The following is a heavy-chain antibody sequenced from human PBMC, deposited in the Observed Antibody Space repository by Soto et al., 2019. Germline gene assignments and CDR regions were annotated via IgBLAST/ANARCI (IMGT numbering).Heavy chain of an antibody. D-gene: IGHD2-15*01. J-gene: IGHJ4*02. CDR2: IIPILGIA. CDR1: GGTFSSYT. V-gene: IGHV1-69*02. Sequence: QVQLVQSGAEVKKPGSSVKVSCKASGGTFSSYTISWVRQAPGQGLEWMGRIIPILGIANYAQKFQGRVTITADKSTSTAYMELSSLRSEDTAVYYCASEFPRRGGSCYLWGQGTLVTVSS. CDR3: ASEFPRRGGSCYL.